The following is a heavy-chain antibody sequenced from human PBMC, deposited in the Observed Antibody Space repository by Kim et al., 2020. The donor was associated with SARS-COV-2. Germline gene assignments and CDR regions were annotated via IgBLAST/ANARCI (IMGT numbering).Heavy chain of an antibody. CDR2: IYYSGST. CDR1: GGSISSSSYY. CDR3: ATQAGGPYYYDSSGYYSDY. Sequence: SETLSLTCTVSGGSISSSSYYWGWIRQPPGKGLEWIGSIYYSGSTYYNPSLKSRVTISVDTSKNQFSLKLSSVTAADTAVYYCATQAGGPYYYDSSGYYSDYWGQGTLVTVSS. J-gene: IGHJ4*02. D-gene: IGHD3-22*01. V-gene: IGHV4-39*01.